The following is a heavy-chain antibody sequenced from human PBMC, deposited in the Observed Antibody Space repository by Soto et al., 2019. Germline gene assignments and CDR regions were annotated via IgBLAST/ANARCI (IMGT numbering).Heavy chain of an antibody. CDR1: GDSISSNNYY. J-gene: IGHJ4*02. Sequence: QLQLQESGPGLVKPSETLSLTCTVSGDSISSNNYYCGWIRQPPGKGLEWIGSIYYTGSTYYNPSLKSRVTMSVDTSKGQFSLKLSSVTAADTAVYFCARHPGYAVPTVYATHYFNYWGQGILVTVSP. CDR2: IYYTGST. V-gene: IGHV4-39*01. D-gene: IGHD2-8*01. CDR3: ARHPGYAVPTVYATHYFNY.